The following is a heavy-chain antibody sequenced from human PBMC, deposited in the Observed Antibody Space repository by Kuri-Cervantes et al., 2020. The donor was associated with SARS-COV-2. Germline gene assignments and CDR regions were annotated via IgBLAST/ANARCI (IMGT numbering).Heavy chain of an antibody. CDR3: AREYYYGSGRYYGAFDH. D-gene: IGHD3-10*01. J-gene: IGHJ4*02. Sequence: ASVKVSCKASGYTFTSHNMHWVRQAPGQGLEWMGMLNPSGGSRINTQKFQGRLTMTRGTPTSTVYMELSSLRSDDTAVYYCAREYYYGSGRYYGAFDHWGQGTPVTVSS. CDR1: GYTFTSHN. V-gene: IGHV1-46*01. CDR2: LNPSGGSR.